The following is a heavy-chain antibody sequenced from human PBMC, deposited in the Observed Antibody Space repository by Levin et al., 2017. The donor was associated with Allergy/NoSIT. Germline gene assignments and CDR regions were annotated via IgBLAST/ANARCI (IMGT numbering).Heavy chain of an antibody. CDR1: GFTFSSYA. CDR3: ARDLVLWFGGDSGYYYYGMDV. J-gene: IGHJ6*02. V-gene: IGHV3-30*04. Sequence: GGSLRLSCAASGFTFSSYAMHWVRQAPGKGLEWVAVISYDGRNKYYADSVKGRFTISRDNSKNTLYLQMNSLRAEDTAVYYCARDLVLWFGGDSGYYYYGMDVWGQGTTVTVSS. CDR2: ISYDGRNK. D-gene: IGHD3-10*01.